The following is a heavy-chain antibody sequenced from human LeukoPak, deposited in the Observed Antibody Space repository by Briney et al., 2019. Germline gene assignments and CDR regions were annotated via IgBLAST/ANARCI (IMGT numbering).Heavy chain of an antibody. CDR3: AKESGYSYGRNSFDY. J-gene: IGHJ4*02. Sequence: GGSLRLSCAASGFTFSSYAMSWVRQAPGKGLEWVSAISGSGGSTDYADSVKGRFTISRDNSKSTLYLQMNSLRAEDTAVYYCAKESGYSYGRNSFDYWGQGTLVTVSS. D-gene: IGHD5-18*01. V-gene: IGHV3-23*01. CDR2: ISGSGGST. CDR1: GFTFSSYA.